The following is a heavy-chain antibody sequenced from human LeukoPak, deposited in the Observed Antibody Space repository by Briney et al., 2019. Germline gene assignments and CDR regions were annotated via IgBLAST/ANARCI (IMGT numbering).Heavy chain of an antibody. CDR3: ASLDTAVVNGY. CDR2: IYYSGST. D-gene: IGHD5-18*01. Sequence: ASETLSLTCTVSGGSISSSSFYWGWLRQPPGQGLEWIGSIYYSGSTYYNPSLESRGIISLDTSKNQFSLKLRSVTAADTAVYYCASLDTAVVNGYWGQG. CDR1: GGSISSSSFY. V-gene: IGHV4-39*01. J-gene: IGHJ4*02.